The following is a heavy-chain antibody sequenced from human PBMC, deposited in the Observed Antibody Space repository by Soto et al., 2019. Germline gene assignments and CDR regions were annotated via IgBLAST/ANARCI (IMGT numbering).Heavy chain of an antibody. V-gene: IGHV4-4*02. CDR1: GVSIVSSSW. CDR3: ARADKTPYYYYGMDV. CDR2: IYHSGST. J-gene: IGHJ6*02. Sequence: SETLSLTCDVSGVSIVSSSWWSWVRQSPGQGLEWVGEIYHSGSTNYNPSLKSRVTISVDKSKNQFSLKLSSVTAADTAVYYCARADKTPYYYYGMDVWGQGTTVTVSS.